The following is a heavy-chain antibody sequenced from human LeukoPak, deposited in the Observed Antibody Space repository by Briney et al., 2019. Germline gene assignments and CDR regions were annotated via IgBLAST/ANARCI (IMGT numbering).Heavy chain of an antibody. Sequence: ASVKVPCKVSGYTLTELSMHWVRQAPGKGLEWMGGFDPEDGETIYAQKFQGRVTMTEDTSTDTAYMELSSLRSEDTAVYYCATHYQLLYLCYFDYWGQGTLVTVSS. J-gene: IGHJ4*02. V-gene: IGHV1-24*01. D-gene: IGHD2-2*02. CDR1: GYTLTELS. CDR3: ATHYQLLYLCYFDY. CDR2: FDPEDGET.